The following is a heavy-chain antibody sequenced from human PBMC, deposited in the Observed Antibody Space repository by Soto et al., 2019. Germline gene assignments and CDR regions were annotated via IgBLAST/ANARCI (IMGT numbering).Heavy chain of an antibody. CDR2: ISGSGGST. CDR1: GFTFSSYA. CDR3: AKDRERGSSSIAERDYFDY. Sequence: GGSLRLSCAASGFTFSSYAMSWVRQAPGKGLEWVSAISGSGGSTYYADSVKGRFNISRDNSKNTLYLQMNSLRAEDTAVYYCAKDRERGSSSIAERDYFDYWGQGTLVSVSS. J-gene: IGHJ4*02. D-gene: IGHD6-6*01. V-gene: IGHV3-23*01.